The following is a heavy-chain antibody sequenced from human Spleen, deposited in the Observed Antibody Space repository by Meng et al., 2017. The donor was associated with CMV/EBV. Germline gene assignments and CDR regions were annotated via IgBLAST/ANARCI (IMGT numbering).Heavy chain of an antibody. CDR1: GGSISSSSYY. V-gene: IGHV4-61*01. Sequence: SETLSLTCTVSGGSISSSSYYWSWIRQPPGKGLEWIGYIYYSGSTNYNPSLKSRVTISVDTSKNQFSLKLSSVTAADTAVYYCARVSENNWFDPWGQGTLVTVSS. J-gene: IGHJ5*02. D-gene: IGHD3-3*02. CDR3: ARVSENNWFDP. CDR2: IYYSGST.